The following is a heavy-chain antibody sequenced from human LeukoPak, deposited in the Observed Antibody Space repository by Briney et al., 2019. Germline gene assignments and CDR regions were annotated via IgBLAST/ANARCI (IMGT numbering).Heavy chain of an antibody. CDR2: INHSGST. V-gene: IGHV4-34*01. CDR1: GGSFSGYY. J-gene: IGHJ5*02. Sequence: SETLSLTCAVYGGSFSGYYWGWIRQPPGKGLEWIGEINHSGSTNYNPSLKSRVTISVDTSKNQFSLKLSSVTAADTAVYYCARGTIAVAGPGFTDWFDPWGQGTLVTVSS. D-gene: IGHD6-19*01. CDR3: ARGTIAVAGPGFTDWFDP.